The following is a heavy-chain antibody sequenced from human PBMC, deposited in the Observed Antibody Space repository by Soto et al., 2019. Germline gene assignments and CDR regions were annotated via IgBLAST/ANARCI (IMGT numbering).Heavy chain of an antibody. CDR1: GFTFSSYA. V-gene: IGHV3-23*01. CDR2: ISGSGGST. CDR3: AKDSRGELLPVVYFDY. J-gene: IGHJ4*02. D-gene: IGHD1-26*01. Sequence: PGGSLRLSCAASGFTFSSYAMSWVRQAPGKGLEWVSAISGSGGSTYYADSVKGRFTISRDNSKNTLYLQMNSLRAEDTAVYYCAKDSRGELLPVVYFDYWGQGTLVTVSS.